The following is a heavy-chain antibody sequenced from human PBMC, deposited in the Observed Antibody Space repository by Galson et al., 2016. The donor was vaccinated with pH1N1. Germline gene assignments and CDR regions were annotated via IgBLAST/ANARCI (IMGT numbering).Heavy chain of an antibody. J-gene: IGHJ2*01. Sequence: SVKVSCKASGGTFGSYGINWVRQAPGQGLEWMGGIIPIFNTAKYAQNFQGRVTITADESTTTAYMELSSLKSEDTAVYFCAREDYYDTDLSDWYFDLWGRGTLLTVSS. V-gene: IGHV1-69*13. CDR1: GGTFGSYG. D-gene: IGHD3-22*01. CDR3: AREDYYDTDLSDWYFDL. CDR2: IIPIFNTA.